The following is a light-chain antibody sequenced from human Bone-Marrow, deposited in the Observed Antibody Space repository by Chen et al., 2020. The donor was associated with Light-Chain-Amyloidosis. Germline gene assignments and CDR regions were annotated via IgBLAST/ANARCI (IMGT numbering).Light chain of an antibody. CDR2: EVT. V-gene: IGLV2-14*01. CDR3: SSYTITNTLV. CDR1: SSDVGGDNH. Sequence: QSALTQPASVSGSPGQTITISCTRTSSDVGGDNHVSWYHQHPDKAPKLMIYEVTNRPSCVPDRFSGSKSDNTASLTISGLQTEDEADYFCSSYTITNTLVFGSGTRVTVL. J-gene: IGLJ1*01.